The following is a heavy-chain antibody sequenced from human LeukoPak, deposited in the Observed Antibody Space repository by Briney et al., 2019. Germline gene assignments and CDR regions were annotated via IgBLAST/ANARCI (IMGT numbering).Heavy chain of an antibody. Sequence: PGGSLRLSCAASGFTFSNYWMSWVRQAPGKGLEWVANIKQDGSEKYYVDSVKGRFTISRDNAKYSLYLQMNSLRAEDTAVYYCARDPVASPLVAFDIWGQGTMVTVSS. D-gene: IGHD2-21*01. CDR1: GFTFSNYW. V-gene: IGHV3-7*01. CDR3: ARDPVASPLVAFDI. J-gene: IGHJ3*02. CDR2: IKQDGSEK.